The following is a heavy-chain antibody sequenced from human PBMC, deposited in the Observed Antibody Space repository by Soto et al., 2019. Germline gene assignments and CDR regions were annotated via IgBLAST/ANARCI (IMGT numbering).Heavy chain of an antibody. CDR2: IYHSGST. CDR1: GGSISSGGYS. D-gene: IGHD1-20*01. V-gene: IGHV4-30-2*01. J-gene: IGHJ4*02. Sequence: QLQLQESGSGLVKPSQTLSLTCAVSGGSISSGGYSWSWIRQPPGKGLEWIGYIYHSGSTYYNPSLKSRVPISVDRSKNQSSLKLSSVAAAATAVYYCDRVGNWNEVDYWGQGTLVTVS. CDR3: DRVGNWNEVDY.